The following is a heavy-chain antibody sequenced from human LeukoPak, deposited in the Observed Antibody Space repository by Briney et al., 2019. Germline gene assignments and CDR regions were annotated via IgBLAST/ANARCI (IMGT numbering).Heavy chain of an antibody. V-gene: IGHV1-24*01. Sequence: ASVKVSCKVSGYTFTELAMHWVRQAPGKGLEWMGSFDPEDGERIYAQKLQGRLIMTEDTSTDTAYLELCSLRSDDTAVYYCAPRNVYKGYFDNWGQGTLVTVSS. J-gene: IGHJ4*02. CDR3: APRNVYKGYFDN. CDR2: FDPEDGER. D-gene: IGHD5-24*01. CDR1: GYTFTELA.